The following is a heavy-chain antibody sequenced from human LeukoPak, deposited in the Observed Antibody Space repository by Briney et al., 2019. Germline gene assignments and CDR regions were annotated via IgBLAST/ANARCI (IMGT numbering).Heavy chain of an antibody. CDR3: ATHSYCSGTSCYARYYYYMDV. Sequence: SETLSLTCAVSGGSISSGGYSWSWIRQPPGKGLEWIGYIYYSGTTYYNPSLKSRVTISVGTSKNQFSLKLSSATAADTAVYYCATHSYCSGTSCYARYYYYMDVWGKGTTVTVSS. J-gene: IGHJ6*03. CDR1: GGSISSGGYS. D-gene: IGHD2-2*01. V-gene: IGHV4-30-4*07. CDR2: IYYSGTT.